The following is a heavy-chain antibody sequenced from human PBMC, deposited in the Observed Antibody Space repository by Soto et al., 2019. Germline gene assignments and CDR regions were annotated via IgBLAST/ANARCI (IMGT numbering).Heavy chain of an antibody. CDR3: ARLLGYCSGGSCYSFDY. Sequence: GESLKISCKGSGYSFTSYWIGWVRQMPGKGLEWMGIIYPGDSDTRYSPSFQGQVTISADKSISTAYLQWSSLKASDTAMYYCARLLGYCSGGSCYSFDYWGRGTLVTVSS. J-gene: IGHJ4*02. CDR1: GYSFTSYW. V-gene: IGHV5-51*01. D-gene: IGHD2-15*01. CDR2: IYPGDSDT.